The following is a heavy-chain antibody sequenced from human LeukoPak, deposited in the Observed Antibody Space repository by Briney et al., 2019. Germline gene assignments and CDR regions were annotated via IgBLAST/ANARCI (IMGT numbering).Heavy chain of an antibody. J-gene: IGHJ6*04. D-gene: IGHD6-19*01. CDR1: GFTVSSNY. V-gene: IGHV3-53*01. CDR3: ARAVEYYYYGMDV. Sequence: GGSLRLSCAASGFTVSSNYMSWVRQAPGKGLEWVSVIYSGGSTYYADSVKGRFTISRDNSKNTLHLQMNSLRAEDTAVYYCARAVEYYYYGMDVWGKGTTVTVSS. CDR2: IYSGGST.